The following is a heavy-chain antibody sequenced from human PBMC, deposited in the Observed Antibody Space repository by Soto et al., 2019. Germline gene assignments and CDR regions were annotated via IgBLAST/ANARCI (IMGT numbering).Heavy chain of an antibody. CDR3: ARGIAAAVIDY. D-gene: IGHD6-13*01. CDR2: IYYSGST. Sequence: QVQLQESGPGLVKPSETLSLTCTVSGGSISSYYWSWIRQPPGKGLEWIGYIYYSGSTNYTPSLKSRVTISVDTSKNQFSLKLSSVTAADTAVYYCARGIAAAVIDYWGQGTLVTVSS. J-gene: IGHJ4*02. CDR1: GGSISSYY. V-gene: IGHV4-59*01.